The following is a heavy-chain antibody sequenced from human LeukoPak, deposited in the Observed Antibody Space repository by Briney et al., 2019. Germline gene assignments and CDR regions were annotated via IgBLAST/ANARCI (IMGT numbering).Heavy chain of an antibody. V-gene: IGHV3-48*04. CDR2: ISSSGRTM. CDR1: GFTFSSYA. Sequence: QPGGSLRLSCAASGFTFSSYAMSWVRQAPGKGLEWVSYISSSGRTMYYADSVKGRFTISRDNAKISLYLQMNSLRAEDTAVYYCARALSSYGSGSYYNEGYWGQGTLVTVSS. J-gene: IGHJ4*02. CDR3: ARALSSYGSGSYYNEGY. D-gene: IGHD3-10*01.